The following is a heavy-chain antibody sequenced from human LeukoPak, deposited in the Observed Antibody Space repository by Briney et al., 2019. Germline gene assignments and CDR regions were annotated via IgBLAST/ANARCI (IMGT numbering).Heavy chain of an antibody. CDR1: GGFVNSGGSY. J-gene: IGHJ6*03. CDR2: IYYSWSS. CDR3: ARDNGDYRSIYYYMDV. V-gene: IGHV4-31*03. Sequence: SSETLSLTCTVSGGFVNSGGSYWSWIRQHPGKGLEWIGCIYYSWSSYYNPSLKSRVTLSLDTSKNQFSLKLSSVTAADTAVYYCARDNGDYRSIYYYMDVWGKGTTVTVSS. D-gene: IGHD4-11*01.